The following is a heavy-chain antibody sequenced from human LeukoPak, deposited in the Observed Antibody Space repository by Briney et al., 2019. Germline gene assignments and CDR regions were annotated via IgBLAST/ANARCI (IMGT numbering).Heavy chain of an antibody. D-gene: IGHD3-10*01. CDR1: GYTFTNYG. CDR2: INTGNGNT. Sequence: GASVKVSCKTSGYTFTNYGMHWVRQAPRQSPKWMGWINTGNGNTKSSQKFRDRVTLTRDTSASTAYMELNSLSSEDTAVYYCARVPLDDASRHYYPHWGQGTLVTVSS. CDR3: ARVPLDDASRHYYPH. J-gene: IGHJ1*01. V-gene: IGHV1-3*04.